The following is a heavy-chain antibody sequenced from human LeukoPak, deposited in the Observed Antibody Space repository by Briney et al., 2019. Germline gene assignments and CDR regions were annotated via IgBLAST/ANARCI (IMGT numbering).Heavy chain of an antibody. J-gene: IGHJ4*02. CDR2: IYGSGYT. Sequence: SDTLSLTCAVSNYSLTSRTWWGWIRQPPGKGLEWIGYIYGSGYTNYNPSLKSRVTMSIDTSKNHFSLKLTSVTAADTATYYCARETSLAGFASGLGFNYWGQGILVTVSS. V-gene: IGHV4-28*03. CDR3: ARETSLAGFASGLGFNY. D-gene: IGHD6-19*01. CDR1: NYSLTSRTW.